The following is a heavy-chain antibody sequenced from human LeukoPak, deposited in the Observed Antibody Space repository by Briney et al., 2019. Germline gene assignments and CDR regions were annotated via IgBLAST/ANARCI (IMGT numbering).Heavy chain of an antibody. CDR1: GGSISNNYYY. CDR2: IYYSGST. Sequence: PSETLSLTCTVSGGSISNNYYYWGWIRQPPGKGLEWIGSIYYSGSTYYNPSLKSRVTISVDTSKNQFSLKLSSVTAADTAVYYCAREFRTGPKDLRWLQGWFDPWGQGTLVTVSS. J-gene: IGHJ5*02. D-gene: IGHD5-24*01. CDR3: AREFRTGPKDLRWLQGWFDP. V-gene: IGHV4-39*07.